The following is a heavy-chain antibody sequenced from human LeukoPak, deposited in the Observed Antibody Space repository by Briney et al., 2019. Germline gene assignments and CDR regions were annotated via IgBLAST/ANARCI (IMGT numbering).Heavy chain of an antibody. J-gene: IGHJ5*02. Sequence: TGGSLRLSCAASGIIVSRNYMSWVRQAPGKGLECVSVIYSGGSTYYADSVKGRFTISRDNSQNTLYLQMNSLRAEDTAVYYCARVGIAVATGLDPWGQGTLVTVSS. D-gene: IGHD6-19*01. CDR3: ARVGIAVATGLDP. CDR1: GIIVSRNY. V-gene: IGHV3-53*01. CDR2: IYSGGST.